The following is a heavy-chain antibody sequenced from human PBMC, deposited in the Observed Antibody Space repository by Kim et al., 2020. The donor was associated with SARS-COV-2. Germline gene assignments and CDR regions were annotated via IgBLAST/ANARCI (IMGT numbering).Heavy chain of an antibody. CDR2: ISSSSSYT. V-gene: IGHV3-11*06. Sequence: GGSLRLSCAASGFTFSDYYMSWIRQAPGKGLEWVSYISSSSSYTNYADSVKGRFTISRDNAKNSLYLQMNSLRAEDTAVYYCARVGEYGDSYWYFDLWGRGTLVTVSS. CDR3: ARVGEYGDSYWYFDL. D-gene: IGHD4-17*01. CDR1: GFTFSDYY. J-gene: IGHJ2*01.